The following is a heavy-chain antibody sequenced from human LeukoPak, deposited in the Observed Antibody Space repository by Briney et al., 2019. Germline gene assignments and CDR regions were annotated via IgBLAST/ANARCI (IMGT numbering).Heavy chain of an antibody. D-gene: IGHD3-16*01. CDR2: INPGNGNT. J-gene: IGHJ4*02. CDR1: GYSFTNYA. Sequence: GASVKVSCKASGYSFTNYAIHWVRQAPGQRLEWMGWINPGNGNTKYSQKFQGRVTITRDTSASTVYMDVSGLRSEDTAVYYCARAPGGDYWGQGTLVTVSS. CDR3: ARAPGGDY. V-gene: IGHV1-3*01.